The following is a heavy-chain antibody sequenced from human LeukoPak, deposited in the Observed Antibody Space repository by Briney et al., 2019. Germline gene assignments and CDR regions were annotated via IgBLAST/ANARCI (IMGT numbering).Heavy chain of an antibody. Sequence: SETLSLTCAVYGGSFSGYYWSWIRQPPGKGLEWIGEINHSGITNYNPSLKSRVTISLDTSKNQFSLKLSSVTAADTAVYYCASSSVLRCFDYWGQGTLVTVSS. V-gene: IGHV4-34*01. CDR3: ASSSVLRCFDY. CDR1: GGSFSGYY. J-gene: IGHJ4*02. D-gene: IGHD4-17*01. CDR2: INHSGIT.